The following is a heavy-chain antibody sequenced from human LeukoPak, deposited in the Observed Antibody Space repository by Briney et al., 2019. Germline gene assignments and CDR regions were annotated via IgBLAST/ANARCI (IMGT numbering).Heavy chain of an antibody. CDR3: AKEVKDSSGWYRTETDAFDI. J-gene: IGHJ3*02. V-gene: IGHV3-43*02. D-gene: IGHD6-19*01. CDR2: ISGDGGST. CDR1: GFTFDDYA. Sequence: GGSLRLSCAASGFTFDDYAMHWVRQAPGKGLEWVSLISGDGGSTYYADSVKGRFTISRDNSKNSLYLQMNSLRAEDTALYYCAKEVKDSSGWYRTETDAFDIWGQGTMVTVSS.